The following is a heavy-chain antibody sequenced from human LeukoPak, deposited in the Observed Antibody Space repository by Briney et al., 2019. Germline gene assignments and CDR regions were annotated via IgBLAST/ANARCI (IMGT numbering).Heavy chain of an antibody. J-gene: IGHJ6*02. CDR1: GYTFTSYG. D-gene: IGHD6-13*01. Sequence: SVKVSCKASGYTFTSYGISWVRQAPGQGLEWMGWISAYNGNTNYAQKFQGRVTITADESTSTAYMELSSLRSEDTAVYYCASLHIAAAGLYYYYGMDVWGQGTTVTVSS. CDR3: ASLHIAAAGLYYYYGMDV. CDR2: ISAYNGNT. V-gene: IGHV1-18*01.